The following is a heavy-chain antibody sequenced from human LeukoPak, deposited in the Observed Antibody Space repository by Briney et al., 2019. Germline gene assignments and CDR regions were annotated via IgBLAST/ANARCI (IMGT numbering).Heavy chain of an antibody. J-gene: IGHJ4*02. V-gene: IGHV3-15*01. CDR2: IQSKTDGGTT. Sequence: GGSLRLSCAASGFTFSNAWMSWVRQAPGKGLEWVGRIQSKTDGGTTDYAAPVKGRFTISRDDSKNTLYLQMNSLKTEDTAVYYCTTAIDYYDSSGYYYYFDYWGQGTLVIVSS. CDR1: GFTFSNAW. D-gene: IGHD3-22*01. CDR3: TTAIDYYDSSGYYYYFDY.